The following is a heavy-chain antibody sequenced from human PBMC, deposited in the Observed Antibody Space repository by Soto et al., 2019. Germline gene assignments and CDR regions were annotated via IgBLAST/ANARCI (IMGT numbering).Heavy chain of an antibody. J-gene: IGHJ4*02. CDR3: AGGQDNLAVNFDY. D-gene: IGHD1-1*01. Sequence: PGGSLRLSCAASGSSFRDYYMSWILQSPGKGLEWLSYITSSSSYTHYADSVKGRFTISRDNAKNSLYLQMNSLRAEDTAVYYCAGGQDNLAVNFDYWGQGTPVTVSS. CDR1: GSSFRDYY. CDR2: ITSSSSYT. V-gene: IGHV3-11*03.